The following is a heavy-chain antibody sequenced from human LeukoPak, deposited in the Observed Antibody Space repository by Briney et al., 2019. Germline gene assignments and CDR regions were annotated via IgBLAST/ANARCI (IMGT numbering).Heavy chain of an antibody. Sequence: KTSQTLSLTCTVSGGSISSGSYYWRSIRQPAGKGLEWIERIYTSGSTNYNHSLKSRGTISVDTSKNQFSLKLSSVTAADTAVYYCARDWGWDFWSGPHAFDIWGQGTMVTVSS. D-gene: IGHD3-3*01. J-gene: IGHJ3*02. CDR3: ARDWGWDFWSGPHAFDI. V-gene: IGHV4-61*02. CDR2: IYTSGST. CDR1: GGSISSGSYY.